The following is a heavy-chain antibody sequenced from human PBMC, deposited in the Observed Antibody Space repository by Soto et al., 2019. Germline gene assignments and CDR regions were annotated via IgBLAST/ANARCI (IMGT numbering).Heavy chain of an antibody. CDR1: GYTFTSYG. V-gene: IGHV1-18*01. J-gene: IGHJ4*02. D-gene: IGHD6-13*01. Sequence: GASVKLSCKASGYTFTSYGISWVRQAPGQGLEWMGWISAYNGNTNYAQKLQGRVTMTTDTSTSTAYMELRSLRSDDTAVYYCATTFSSSWYGYYFDYWGQGTLVTVSS. CDR3: ATTFSSSWYGYYFDY. CDR2: ISAYNGNT.